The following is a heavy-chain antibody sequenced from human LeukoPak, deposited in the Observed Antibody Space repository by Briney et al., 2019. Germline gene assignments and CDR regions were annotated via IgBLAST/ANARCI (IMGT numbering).Heavy chain of an antibody. CDR2: IYTSGST. CDR3: ARGMDYGDYVGQFTSTNWFEP. D-gene: IGHD4-17*01. Sequence: SETLSLTCTVSRGSISSYYLSWIRQPAGKGLEWIGRIYTSGSTNYNPSLRSRDTMSVDTSKNQFSLTLRSVTAADTAVYYCARGMDYGDYVGQFTSTNWFEPWGQGTLVTVSS. J-gene: IGHJ5*02. V-gene: IGHV4-4*07. CDR1: RGSISSYY.